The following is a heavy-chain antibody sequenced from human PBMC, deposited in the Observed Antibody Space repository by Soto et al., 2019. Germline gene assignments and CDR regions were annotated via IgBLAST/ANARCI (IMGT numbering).Heavy chain of an antibody. CDR2: IYYTGST. V-gene: IGHV4-59*01. J-gene: IGHJ4*02. Sequence: SETLSLTCNVSGGSISSYYWSWIRQPPGKGLEWIGYIYYTGSTNYNPSLKSRVTISVDTSKNQFSLKLSSVTAADTAVYYCARDGHGSAFDYWGQGTRVTVSS. CDR1: GGSISSYY. CDR3: ARDGHGSAFDY.